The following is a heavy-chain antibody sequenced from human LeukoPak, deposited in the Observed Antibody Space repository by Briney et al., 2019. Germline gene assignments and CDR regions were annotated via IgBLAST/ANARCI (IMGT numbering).Heavy chain of an antibody. D-gene: IGHD4-11*01. V-gene: IGHV4-59*08. CDR3: ATHDYSNPRVDY. CDR2: ISYSGST. J-gene: IGHJ4*02. CDR1: RGSITRDY. Sequence: SETLSLTCTVSRGSITRDYWTSIRQPPGKGLEWIGYISYSGSTNYNPSLKSRVTISVDTSKNQFSLKLSSVTAADTTVYYCATHDYSNPRVDYWGQGTLVTVSS.